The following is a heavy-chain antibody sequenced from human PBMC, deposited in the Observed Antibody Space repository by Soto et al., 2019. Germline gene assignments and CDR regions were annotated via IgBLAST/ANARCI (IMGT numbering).Heavy chain of an antibody. Sequence: PGGSLRLSCAASGFTFSNAWMSWVRQAPGEGLEWVGRIKSKTDGGTTDYAAPVKGRFTISRDDSKNTLYLQMNSLKTEDTAVYYCARSLLYATIFGVVMTRNDAFDIWGQGTMVTVSS. D-gene: IGHD3-3*01. V-gene: IGHV3-15*01. J-gene: IGHJ3*02. CDR2: IKSKTDGGTT. CDR1: GFTFSNAW. CDR3: ARSLLYATIFGVVMTRNDAFDI.